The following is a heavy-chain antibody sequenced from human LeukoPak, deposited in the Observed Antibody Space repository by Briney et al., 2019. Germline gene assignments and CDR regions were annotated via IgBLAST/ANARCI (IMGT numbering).Heavy chain of an antibody. V-gene: IGHV3-43*02. CDR3: AKVGYDSSGYYYRWYYYYGMDV. D-gene: IGHD3-22*01. CDR1: GFTFDDYA. J-gene: IGHJ6*02. Sequence: GGSLRLSCAASGFTFDDYAMHWVRQAPGKGLEWVSLISGDGGSTYYADSVKGRFTISRDNSKNSLYLQMNSLRTEDTALYYRAKVGYDSSGYYYRWYYYYGMDVWGQGTTVTVSS. CDR2: ISGDGGST.